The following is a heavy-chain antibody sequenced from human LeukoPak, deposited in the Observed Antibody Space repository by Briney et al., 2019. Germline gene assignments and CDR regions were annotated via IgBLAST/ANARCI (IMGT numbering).Heavy chain of an antibody. CDR3: ARGGRDFDY. CDR1: GFTFSSYG. V-gene: IGHV3-30*03. J-gene: IGHJ4*02. D-gene: IGHD3-16*01. CDR2: ISYDGSNK. Sequence: PGGSLRLSCAASGFTFSSYGMHWVRQAPGKGLEWVAVISYDGSNKYYADSVKGRFTISRDNSKNTLYLQMNSLRAEDTAVYYCARGGRDFDYWGQGTLVTVSS.